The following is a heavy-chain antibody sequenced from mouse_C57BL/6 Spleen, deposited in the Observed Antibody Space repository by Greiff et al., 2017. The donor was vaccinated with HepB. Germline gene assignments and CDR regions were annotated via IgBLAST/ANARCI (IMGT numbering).Heavy chain of an antibody. CDR1: GFSLTSYG. Sequence: QVQLQQSGPGLVQPSQSLSITCTVSGFSLTSYGVHWVRQSPGKGLEWLGVIWSGGSTDYNAAFISRLSISKDNSKSQVFFKMNSLQADNTAIYYCARSGDGYYPYYFDYWGQGTTLTVSS. D-gene: IGHD2-3*01. CDR3: ARSGDGYYPYYFDY. J-gene: IGHJ2*01. V-gene: IGHV2-2*01. CDR2: IWSGGST.